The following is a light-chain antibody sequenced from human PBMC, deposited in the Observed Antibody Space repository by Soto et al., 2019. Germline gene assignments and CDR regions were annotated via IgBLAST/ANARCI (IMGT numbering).Light chain of an antibody. CDR1: SSDVGAYDF. CDR3: SAYTRSSTVV. J-gene: IGLJ2*01. V-gene: IGLV2-14*01. CDR2: DVS. Sequence: QSALTQPASVSGSPGQSITISCTGTSSDVGAYDFVSWYQQHPGKAPKLMIYDVSTRPSGVSDRFSASKSGNTASLTISGLQAEDEADYYCSAYTRSSTVVFGGGTQLTVL.